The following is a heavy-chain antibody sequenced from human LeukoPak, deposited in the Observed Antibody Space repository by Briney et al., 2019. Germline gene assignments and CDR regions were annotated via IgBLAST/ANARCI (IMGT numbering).Heavy chain of an antibody. CDR3: ARGEDYDSFPPQYYFDY. D-gene: IGHD3-22*01. CDR2: IYSGGST. CDR1: GFTVSGNY. Sequence: PGGSLRLSCAASGFTVSGNYMSWVRQAPGKGLEWVAVIYSGGSTYYADSVKGRFTISRDNSKNTLYLQMNSLRAEDTAVYYCARGEDYDSFPPQYYFDYWGQGTLVTVSS. V-gene: IGHV3-53*01. J-gene: IGHJ4*02.